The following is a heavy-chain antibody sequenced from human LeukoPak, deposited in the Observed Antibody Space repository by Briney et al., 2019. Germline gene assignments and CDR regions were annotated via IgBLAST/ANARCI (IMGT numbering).Heavy chain of an antibody. V-gene: IGHV1-2*02. Sequence: ASVKVSCKSSVYTFTGYYMHWVRQAPGQGLGWMGWINPNSGGTNYAQKLQGRVTMTRDTSISTAYMELSRLRSDDTAVYYCARRSWGGFDPWGQGTLVTVSS. CDR3: ARRSWGGFDP. CDR1: VYTFTGYY. CDR2: INPNSGGT. J-gene: IGHJ5*02. D-gene: IGHD7-27*01.